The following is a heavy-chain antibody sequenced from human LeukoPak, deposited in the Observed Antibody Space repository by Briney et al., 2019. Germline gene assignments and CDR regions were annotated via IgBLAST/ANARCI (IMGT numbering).Heavy chain of an antibody. Sequence: GGSLTLPCTLSGFPLSMYWMNWVRQAPGKGLEWVANINPDGTEKRFVDSVRGRFTMSRDNAQNLLYLQMNSLRVEDTATFFCAAWTDRGYNYWGQGTVVNVSS. V-gene: IGHV3-7*01. CDR1: GFPLSMYW. CDR2: INPDGTEK. J-gene: IGHJ4*02. D-gene: IGHD5-24*01. CDR3: AAWTDRGYNY.